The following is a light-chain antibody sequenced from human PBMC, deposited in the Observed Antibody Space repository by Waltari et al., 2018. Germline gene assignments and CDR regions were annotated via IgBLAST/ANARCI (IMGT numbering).Light chain of an antibody. J-gene: IGLJ1*01. V-gene: IGLV3-21*02. Sequence: SYVLTQPPSVSVAPGQTARITCGGHHTGTKRVHWYQQKPGQAPVLGVYDDSDRPSGIPERFSGSNSGNTATLTISRVEAGDEADYYCQVWDSSSDNYVFGTGTKVTVL. CDR3: QVWDSSSDNYV. CDR2: DDS. CDR1: HTGTKR.